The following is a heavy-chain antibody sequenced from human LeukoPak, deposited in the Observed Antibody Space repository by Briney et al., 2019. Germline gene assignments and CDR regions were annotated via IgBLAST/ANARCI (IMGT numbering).Heavy chain of an antibody. J-gene: IGHJ3*02. D-gene: IGHD2-15*01. V-gene: IGHV1-69*05. CDR2: IIPIFGTA. CDR1: GGTFSSYA. Sequence: SVKVSCKASGGTFSSYAISWVRQAPGQGLEWMGRIIPIFGTANYAQKFQGRVTITTDESTSTAYMELSSLRSEDTAVYHCASPRYCSGGSCYVDAFDIWGQGTMVTVSS. CDR3: ASPRYCSGGSCYVDAFDI.